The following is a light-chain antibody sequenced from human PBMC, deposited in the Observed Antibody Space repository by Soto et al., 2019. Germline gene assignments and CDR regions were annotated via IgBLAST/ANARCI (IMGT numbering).Light chain of an antibody. CDR1: QSVSYN. CDR3: QQYKNWPPLT. CDR2: GAF. Sequence: EIVMTQSPATLSVSPGETATLSCRASQSVSYNLAWYQQKPGQGPRLLIYGAFPRATGIPARYSGSGPGTEFTLTINSLQSEDFAVYYCQQYKNWPPLTFGGGTKVEIK. J-gene: IGKJ4*01. V-gene: IGKV3-15*01.